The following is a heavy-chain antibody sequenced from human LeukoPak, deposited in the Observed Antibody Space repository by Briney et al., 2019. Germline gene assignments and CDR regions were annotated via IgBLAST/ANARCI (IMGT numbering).Heavy chain of an antibody. CDR2: INSDGSST. CDR3: ARVEHHSGYCSGGSCYDFDY. V-gene: IGHV3-74*01. D-gene: IGHD2-15*01. Sequence: PGGSLRLSCAASGFTFSSYWMHWVRQAPGKGLVWVSRINSDGSSTSYADSVKGRFTTSRDNAKNTLYLQMNSLRAEDTAVYYCARVEHHSGYCSGGSCYDFDYWGQGTLVTVSS. CDR1: GFTFSSYW. J-gene: IGHJ4*02.